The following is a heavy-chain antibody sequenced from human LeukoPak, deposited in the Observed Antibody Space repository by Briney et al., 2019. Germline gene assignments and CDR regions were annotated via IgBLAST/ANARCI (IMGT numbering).Heavy chain of an antibody. J-gene: IGHJ4*02. CDR3: ARGYYDILTGYSAYYFDY. V-gene: IGHV4-34*01. CDR2: INHSGST. CDR1: GGSFSGYY. Sequence: SQTLSLTCAVYGGSFSGYYWSWIRQPPGKGLEWIGEINHSGSTIYNPSLKSRVTISVDTSKDQFSLKLSSVTAADTAVYYCARGYYDILTGYSAYYFDYWGQGTLVTVSS. D-gene: IGHD3-9*01.